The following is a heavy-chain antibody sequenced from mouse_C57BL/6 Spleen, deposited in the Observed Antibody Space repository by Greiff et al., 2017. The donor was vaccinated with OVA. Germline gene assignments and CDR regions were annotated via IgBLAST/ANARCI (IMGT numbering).Heavy chain of an antibody. Sequence: QVQLQQPGAELVKPGASVKLSCKASGYTFTSYWMHWVKQRPGQGLEWIGMIHPNSGSTNYNEKFKSKATLTVDKSSSTAYMQLSILTSEDSAVYYCARSKAMVTNAMDYWGQGTSVTVSS. CDR1: GYTFTSYW. CDR3: ARSKAMVTNAMDY. D-gene: IGHD2-2*01. V-gene: IGHV1-64*01. J-gene: IGHJ4*01. CDR2: IHPNSGST.